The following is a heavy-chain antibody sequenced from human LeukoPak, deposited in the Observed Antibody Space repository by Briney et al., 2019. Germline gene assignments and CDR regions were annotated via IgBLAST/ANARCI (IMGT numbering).Heavy chain of an antibody. V-gene: IGHV4-38-2*02. CDR3: ARDSGSHYYGSGSYFNWFDP. J-gene: IGHJ5*02. CDR2: IYHSGST. CDR1: GYSITSDYY. D-gene: IGHD3-10*01. Sequence: SETLSLTCAVSGYSITSDYYWGWIRQPPGKGLEWIGNIYHSGSTYYNPSLKSRVTISVDTPKNQFSLKLSSVTAADTAVYYCARDSGSHYYGSGSYFNWFDPWGQGTLVTVSS.